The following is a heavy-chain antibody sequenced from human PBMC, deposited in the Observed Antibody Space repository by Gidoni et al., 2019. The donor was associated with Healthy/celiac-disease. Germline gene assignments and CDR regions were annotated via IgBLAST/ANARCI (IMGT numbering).Heavy chain of an antibody. Sequence: EVQLVESGGGLVQPGGSLRLSCAASGFTFSSYAMHWVRQAPGKGLEYVSAISSNGGSTYYANSVKGRFTISRDNSKNTLYLQMGSLRAEDMAVYYCARSSDSSGGNYFDYWGQGTLVTVSS. CDR1: GFTFSSYA. J-gene: IGHJ4*02. V-gene: IGHV3-64*01. CDR3: ARSSDSSGGNYFDY. CDR2: ISSNGGST. D-gene: IGHD3-22*01.